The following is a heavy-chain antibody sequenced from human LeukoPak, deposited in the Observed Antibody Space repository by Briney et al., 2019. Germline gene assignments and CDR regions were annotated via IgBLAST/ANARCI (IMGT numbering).Heavy chain of an antibody. J-gene: IGHJ4*02. CDR3: ARAPDYGDDY. CDR1: GFTVSSYY. V-gene: IGHV3-53*01. CDR2: IYSGGST. Sequence: PGGSLRLSCTASGFTVSSYYMSWVRQAPGKGLEWVSVIYSGGSTYYADSVKGRFTISRDNSKNTVYLQMNSLRAEDTAVYYCARAPDYGDDYWGQGTLVIVSS. D-gene: IGHD4-17*01.